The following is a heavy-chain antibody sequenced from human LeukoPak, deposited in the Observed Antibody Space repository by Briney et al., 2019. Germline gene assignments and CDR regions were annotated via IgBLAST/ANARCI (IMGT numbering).Heavy chain of an antibody. J-gene: IGHJ5*02. D-gene: IGHD2-2*02. V-gene: IGHV4-34*01. Sequence: SETLSLTCAVYGGSFSGYYWSWIRQPPGKGQEWIGEINHSGSTNYNPSLKSRVTISVDTSKNQFSLKLSSVTAADTAVYYCASTDIVVVPAAIRGHNWFDPWGQGTLVTVSS. CDR2: INHSGST. CDR1: GGSFSGYY. CDR3: ASTDIVVVPAAIRGHNWFDP.